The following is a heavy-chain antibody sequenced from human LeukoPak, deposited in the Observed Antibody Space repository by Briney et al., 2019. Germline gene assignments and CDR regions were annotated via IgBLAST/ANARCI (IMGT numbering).Heavy chain of an antibody. Sequence: GGSLRLSCAASGFTFSSYSMNGVRQAPGKGLEWVSSISCSSSYIYYADSVKGRFTISRDNAKHSLYLQMNSLRAEDTAVYYCARGLNPMVYATSSGFDPWGQGTLVTVSS. CDR3: ARGLNPMVYATSSGFDP. J-gene: IGHJ5*02. D-gene: IGHD2-8*01. CDR1: GFTFSSYS. V-gene: IGHV3-21*01. CDR2: ISCSSSYI.